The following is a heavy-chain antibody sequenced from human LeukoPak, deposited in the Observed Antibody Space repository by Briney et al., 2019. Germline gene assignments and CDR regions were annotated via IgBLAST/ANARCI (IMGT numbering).Heavy chain of an antibody. D-gene: IGHD1-26*01. CDR2: IYYSGTT. Sequence: SETLSLTCTVSGGSISSGGYYWSWIRQHPGKGLEWIGYIYYSGTTYYNPSLKSRVTISVDTSKNQFSLKLSSVTAADTAVYYCARDTVGATSRFDYFDYWGQGTLVTVSS. V-gene: IGHV4-31*03. J-gene: IGHJ4*02. CDR3: ARDTVGATSRFDYFDY. CDR1: GGSISSGGYY.